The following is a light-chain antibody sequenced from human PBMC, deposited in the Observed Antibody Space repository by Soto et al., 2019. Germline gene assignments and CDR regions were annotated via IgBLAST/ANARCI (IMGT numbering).Light chain of an antibody. CDR3: QQYGSSPPFT. CDR1: QSVSNNY. Sequence: EVVLTQSPGTLSLSPGERATLSCRASQSVSNNYLAWYQQKPGQAPRLLIFGSSDRATGIPDRFSGSGSGTDFTLTISRLEPEDFAVYSCQQYGSSPPFTFGPGAKLEIK. J-gene: IGKJ2*01. CDR2: GSS. V-gene: IGKV3-20*01.